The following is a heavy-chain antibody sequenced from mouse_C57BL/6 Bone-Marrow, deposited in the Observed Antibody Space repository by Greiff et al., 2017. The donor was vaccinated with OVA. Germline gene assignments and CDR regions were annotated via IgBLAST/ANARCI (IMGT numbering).Heavy chain of an antibody. Sequence: VQLKESGPGLVKPSQSLSLTCSVTGYSITSGYYWNWIRQFPGNKLEWMGYISYDGSNNYNPSLKNRISITRDTSKNQFFLKLNSVTTEDTATYYCARDGYDYAWFAYWGQGTLVTVSA. V-gene: IGHV3-6*01. CDR2: ISYDGSN. CDR1: GYSITSGYY. J-gene: IGHJ3*01. CDR3: ARDGYDYAWFAY. D-gene: IGHD2-4*01.